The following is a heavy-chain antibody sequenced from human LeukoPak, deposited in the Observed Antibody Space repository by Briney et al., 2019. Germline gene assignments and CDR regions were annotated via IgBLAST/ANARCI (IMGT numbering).Heavy chain of an antibody. CDR3: ARVADGNGGYPYDY. J-gene: IGHJ4*02. V-gene: IGHV3-11*01. CDR2: ISSSGSTI. CDR1: GFTYSDYY. Sequence: GGSLRLSCAASGFTYSDYYMSWIRQAPGKGLEWVSYISSSGSTIYYGDSVKGRFTISRDNAKNSLYLQMNSLGAEDTAVYYCARVADGNGGYPYDYWGQGTLVTVSS. D-gene: IGHD4-17*01.